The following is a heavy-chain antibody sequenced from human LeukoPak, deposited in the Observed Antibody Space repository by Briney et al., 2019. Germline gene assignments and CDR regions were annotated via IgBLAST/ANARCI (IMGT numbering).Heavy chain of an antibody. CDR3: AKHYMGSSYNHGLDC. D-gene: IGHD3-10*01. CDR1: GGSFSGYY. Sequence: SETLSLTCAVYGGSFSGYYWSWIRQPPGKGLEWIGEINHSGSTNYNPSLKSRVTISVDTSKNQFSLKLSSVTAADTALCYCAKHYMGSSYNHGLDCWGQGTLVTVSS. CDR2: INHSGST. V-gene: IGHV4-34*01. J-gene: IGHJ4*02.